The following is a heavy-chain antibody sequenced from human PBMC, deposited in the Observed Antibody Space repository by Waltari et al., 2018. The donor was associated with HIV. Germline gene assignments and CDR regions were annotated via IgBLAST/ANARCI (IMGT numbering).Heavy chain of an antibody. CDR2: FWSDGAEI. Sequence: QVQLVESGGGVVQPGTSLPLSCAVSWFTFSNFAIHWVGQSTGKGLEWLAVFWSDGAEISYADSVKGRFTVSKDSSQKTLYLHLTSLRAEDTALYYCARGYSSSRWIPLYHWGRGTLVTVSS. J-gene: IGHJ4*02. V-gene: IGHV3-33*01. D-gene: IGHD6-6*01. CDR3: ARGYSSSRWIPLYH. CDR1: WFTFSNFA.